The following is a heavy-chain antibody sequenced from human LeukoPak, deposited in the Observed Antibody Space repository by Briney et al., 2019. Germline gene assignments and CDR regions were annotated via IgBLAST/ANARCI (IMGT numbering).Heavy chain of an antibody. CDR1: GFTFSSYD. D-gene: IGHD3-22*01. J-gene: IGHJ4*02. CDR2: IRYDGSNK. V-gene: IGHV3-30*02. CDR3: AKDEQGSGYYYSEDDDY. Sequence: GGSLRLSCAASGFTFSSYDMHWVHQAPGKGLEWVAFIRYDGSNKYYADSVKGRFTISRDNSKNTLYLQMNSLRAEDTAVYYCAKDEQGSGYYYSEDDDYWGQGTLVTVSS.